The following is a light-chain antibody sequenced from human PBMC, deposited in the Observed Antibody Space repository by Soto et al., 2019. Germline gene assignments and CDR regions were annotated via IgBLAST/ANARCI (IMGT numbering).Light chain of an antibody. CDR1: SSNIGSNP. V-gene: IGLV2-14*01. CDR2: EVS. CDR3: SSYTSSSTLVV. J-gene: IGLJ2*01. Sequence: QSVLTQPPSASGTPGQRVTISCSGSSSNIGSNPVSWYQHLPGTAPKLMIYEVSNRPSGVSNRFSGSKSGNTASLTISGLQAEDEADYYCSSYTSSSTLVVFGGGTKLTVL.